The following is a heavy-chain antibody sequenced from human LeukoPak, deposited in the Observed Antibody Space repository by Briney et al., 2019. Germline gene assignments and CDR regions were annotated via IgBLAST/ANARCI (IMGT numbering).Heavy chain of an antibody. CDR2: INHSGST. CDR1: GGSFSGYY. J-gene: IGHJ4*02. D-gene: IGHD6-13*01. Sequence: SGTLSLTCAVYGGSFSGYYWSWIRQPPGKGLEWIGEINHSGSTNYNPSLKSRVTISVDTSKNQFSLKLSSVTAADTAVYYCAREAAADRYYFDYWGQGTLVTVSS. CDR3: AREAAADRYYFDY. V-gene: IGHV4-34*01.